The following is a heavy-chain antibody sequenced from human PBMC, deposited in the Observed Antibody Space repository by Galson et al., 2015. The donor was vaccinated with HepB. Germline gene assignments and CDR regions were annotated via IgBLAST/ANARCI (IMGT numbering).Heavy chain of an antibody. J-gene: IGHJ4*02. CDR2: NSGSGGSA. Sequence: SLRLSCAASGFILGDYAMTWVRQAPGKGLEWVSHNSGSGGSAHYADSVRGRFTISRDNSKYRLYLQMNSLRAEDTAVYYCAKGRLWLVLQGFDLWGQGTLVTVSS. V-gene: IGHV3-23*01. D-gene: IGHD6-19*01. CDR1: GFILGDYA. CDR3: AKGRLWLVLQGFDL.